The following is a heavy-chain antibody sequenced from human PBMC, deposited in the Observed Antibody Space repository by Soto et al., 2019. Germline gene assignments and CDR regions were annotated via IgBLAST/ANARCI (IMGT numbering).Heavy chain of an antibody. Sequence: SVKVSCQASGYTFTSYGIHWVRQAPGQRLEWMGWINAANGDTKYSPKFQGRVTITRDTSASTAYMELSSLRSEDTAVYYCVRRHVSATGIDWFDPWGQGTLVTVSS. J-gene: IGHJ5*02. CDR2: INAANGDT. V-gene: IGHV1-3*01. CDR1: GYTFTSYG. D-gene: IGHD6-13*01. CDR3: VRRHVSATGIDWFDP.